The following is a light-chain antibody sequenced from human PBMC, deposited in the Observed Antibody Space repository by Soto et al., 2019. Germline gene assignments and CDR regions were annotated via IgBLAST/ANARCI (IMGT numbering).Light chain of an antibody. CDR1: KKDIGVYDF. CDR2: EVV. Sequence: QSALTQPPSASGSPGQSVTISCTGTKKDIGVYDFVSWYQHHPGKAPRLIIYEVVQRPSGGPDRFSGSKSGNTASLTVSGLQAADEADYFCKSYAGSNTYVFGSGTKVTVL. CDR3: KSYAGSNTYV. V-gene: IGLV2-8*01. J-gene: IGLJ1*01.